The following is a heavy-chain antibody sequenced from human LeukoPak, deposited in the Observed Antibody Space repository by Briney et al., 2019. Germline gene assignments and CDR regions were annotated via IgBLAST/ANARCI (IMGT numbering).Heavy chain of an antibody. D-gene: IGHD2-2*01. Sequence: ASVTVSCKASGYTFTIYGISWVRQAPGQGLEWMGWISAYNGNTNYAQKLQGRVTMTTDTSTSTAYMELRSLRSDDTAVYYCARGPRYCSSTSCYSVEGDYWGQGTLVTVSS. V-gene: IGHV1-18*01. J-gene: IGHJ4*02. CDR1: GYTFTIYG. CDR2: ISAYNGNT. CDR3: ARGPRYCSSTSCYSVEGDY.